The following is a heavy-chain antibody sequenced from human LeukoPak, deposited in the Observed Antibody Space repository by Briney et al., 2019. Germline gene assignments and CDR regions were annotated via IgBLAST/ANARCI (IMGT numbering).Heavy chain of an antibody. Sequence: GGYLRLSCAASGFTVSSNYMSWVRQAPGKGLEWVSVIYSGGSTYYADSVKGRFTISRDNSKNTLYLQMNSLRAEYTAVYYCARDYCSGGSCYFDYWGQGTLVTVSS. V-gene: IGHV3-53*01. D-gene: IGHD2-15*01. J-gene: IGHJ4*02. CDR2: IYSGGST. CDR3: ARDYCSGGSCYFDY. CDR1: GFTVSSNY.